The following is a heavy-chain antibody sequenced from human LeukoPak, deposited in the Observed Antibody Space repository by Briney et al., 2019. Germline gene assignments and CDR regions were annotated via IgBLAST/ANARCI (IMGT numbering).Heavy chain of an antibody. CDR1: GFTFSDYY. CDR2: ISGSGTTI. D-gene: IGHD1-7*01. CDR3: ARETYNWNYQFDF. J-gene: IGHJ4*02. Sequence: GGSLRLSCAASGFTFSDYYMSWVRQPPGKGLEWLSYISGSGTTIYYADSVKGRFTISRDNAKNSLYLHINSLRAEDTAVYYCARETYNWNYQFDFWGQGTLVTVSS. V-gene: IGHV3-11*01.